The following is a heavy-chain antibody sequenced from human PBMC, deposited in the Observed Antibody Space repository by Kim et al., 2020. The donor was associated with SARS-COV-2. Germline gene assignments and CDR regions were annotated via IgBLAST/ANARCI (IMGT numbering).Heavy chain of an antibody. D-gene: IGHD1-1*01. V-gene: IGHV4-31*03. Sequence: SETLSLTCNVSGGSLSSGAYYWSWIRGQPGKGLEWIGNTYYTGGTLYNPSLRSRVTISVDKSKNHFSLKLKSVTAADTAVYYCARGYLNFDSWGQGTLVT. CDR1: GGSLSSGAYY. J-gene: IGHJ4*02. CDR3: ARGYLNFDS. CDR2: TYYTGGT.